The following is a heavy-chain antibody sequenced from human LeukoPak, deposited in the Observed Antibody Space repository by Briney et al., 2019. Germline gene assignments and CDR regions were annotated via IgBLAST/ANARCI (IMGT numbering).Heavy chain of an antibody. CDR2: IIPMLGIA. J-gene: IGHJ4*02. Sequence: GASVKVSCKASGGTFSSYAISWVRQAPGQGLEWMGRIIPMLGIANYAQKFQGRVTITADKSTSTAYMELSSLRSEDTAVYYCARSHDYGGNAPDYWGQGTLVTVSS. CDR3: ARSHDYGGNAPDY. V-gene: IGHV1-69*04. CDR1: GGTFSSYA. D-gene: IGHD4-23*01.